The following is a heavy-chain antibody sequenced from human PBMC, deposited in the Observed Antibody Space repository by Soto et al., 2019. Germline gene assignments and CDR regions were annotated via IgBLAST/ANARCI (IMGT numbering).Heavy chain of an antibody. V-gene: IGHV4-4*02. J-gene: IGHJ3*02. D-gene: IGHD7-27*01. Sequence: SETLSLTCAVSGGSISSSNWWSWVRQPPGKGLEWIGEIYHSGSTNYNPSLKSRVTISVDKSKNQFSLKLSSVTAADTAVYYCARDTRNWGKAFDIWGQGTMVTVSS. CDR2: IYHSGST. CDR3: ARDTRNWGKAFDI. CDR1: GGSISSSNW.